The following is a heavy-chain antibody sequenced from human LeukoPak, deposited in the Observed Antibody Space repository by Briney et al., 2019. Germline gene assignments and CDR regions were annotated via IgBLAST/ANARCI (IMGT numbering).Heavy chain of an antibody. CDR1: GYSISNGYY. CDR3: ARGAEYYTIWRGYAGYSDY. Sequence: PSETLSLTCTVSGYSISNGYYWGWIRQPPGKGLEWVGSISHRGSTYYNPSLRSRITISLDRSKQKFSLKLTSVTAADTAVYFCARGAEYYTIWRGYAGYSDYWGQGISVTVSS. CDR2: ISHRGST. J-gene: IGHJ4*02. D-gene: IGHD3-3*01. V-gene: IGHV4-38-2*02.